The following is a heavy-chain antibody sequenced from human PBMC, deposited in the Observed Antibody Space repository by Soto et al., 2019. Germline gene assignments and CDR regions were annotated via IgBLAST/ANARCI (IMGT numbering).Heavy chain of an antibody. CDR3: SRGQRRPSTSDY. V-gene: IGHV1-8*01. J-gene: IGHJ4*01. CDR1: TYTFSNYD. Sequence: ASVKVSCKASTYTFSNYDINWVRQAGGQGLEWLGWVNPNSGTTGYARKFQGRVTMTRNTSITTAYMELSSLGSEDTAVYYCSRGQRRPSTSDYWG. CDR2: VNPNSGTT.